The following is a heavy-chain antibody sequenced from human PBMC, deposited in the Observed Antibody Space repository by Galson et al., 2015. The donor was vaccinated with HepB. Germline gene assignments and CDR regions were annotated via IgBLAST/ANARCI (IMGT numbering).Heavy chain of an antibody. J-gene: IGHJ6*02. Sequence: SVKVSCKASGYTFTGYYMHWVRQAPGQGLEWMGGIIPIFGTANYAQKFQGRVTITADESTSTAYMELSSLRSEDTAVYYCASFYDILTGSSDHRYYYYGMDVWGQGTTVTVSS. V-gene: IGHV1-69*13. CDR2: IIPIFGTA. D-gene: IGHD3-9*01. CDR3: ASFYDILTGSSDHRYYYYGMDV. CDR1: GYTFTGYY.